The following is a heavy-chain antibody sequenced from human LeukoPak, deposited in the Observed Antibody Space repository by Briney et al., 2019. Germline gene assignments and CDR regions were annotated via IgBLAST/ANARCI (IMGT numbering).Heavy chain of an antibody. CDR3: ARISYDSSGYYYVFSPYYYYYGMDV. J-gene: IGHJ6*02. V-gene: IGHV1-46*01. Sequence: ASVKVSCKASGYTFTSYYMHWVRQAPGQGLEWMGIINPSGGSTSYAQKFQGRVTMTRNTSISTAYMELSSLRSEDTAVYYCARISYDSSGYYYVFSPYYYYYGMDVWGQGTTVTVSS. CDR2: INPSGGST. CDR1: GYTFTSYY. D-gene: IGHD3-22*01.